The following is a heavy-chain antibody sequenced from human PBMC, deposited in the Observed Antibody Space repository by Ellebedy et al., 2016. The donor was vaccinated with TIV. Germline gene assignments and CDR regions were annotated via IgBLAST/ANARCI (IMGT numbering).Heavy chain of an antibody. CDR2: ISGSSTYI. V-gene: IGHV3-21*01. J-gene: IGHJ2*01. CDR3: ARKVPAPTTVPPNWYFDL. D-gene: IGHD4-17*01. CDR1: GFTFSSYN. Sequence: LSLTCAASGFTFSSYNMHWVRQAPGKGLEWVSSISGSSTYIYYADSVKGRFAISSDNAKNSLYLQMNSLRAEDTAVYYCARKVPAPTTVPPNWYFDLWGRGTLVTVSS.